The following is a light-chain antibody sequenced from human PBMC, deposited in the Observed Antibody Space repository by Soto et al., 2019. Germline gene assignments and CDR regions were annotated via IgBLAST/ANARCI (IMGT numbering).Light chain of an antibody. J-gene: IGLJ1*01. CDR1: SSDVGAYNY. CDR3: SSYTTSSTYV. V-gene: IGLV2-14*03. CDR2: EVS. Sequence: QSALAQPASVSGSPGQSITISCTGTSSDVGAYNYVSWYQQHPGKAPKLTIYEVSNRPSGVSNRFSGSKSGNTASLTISGLQAEDEADYYCSSYTTSSTYVFGPGTKVTAL.